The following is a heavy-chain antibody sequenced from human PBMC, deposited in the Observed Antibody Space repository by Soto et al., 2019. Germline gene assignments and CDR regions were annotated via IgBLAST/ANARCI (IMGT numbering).Heavy chain of an antibody. Sequence: QVQLVQSGAEVKKPGSSVKVSCKASGGIFSSYAISWVRQAPGQGLEWMGGIIPILGTANYAQKFQGRVTITADKSTITAYMELSSLRSEDTAVYYCARGARPRGYTGDAFDIWGQWTMVTVSS. CDR1: GGIFSSYA. V-gene: IGHV1-69*06. CDR3: ARGARPRGYTGDAFDI. D-gene: IGHD3-22*01. J-gene: IGHJ3*02. CDR2: IIPILGTA.